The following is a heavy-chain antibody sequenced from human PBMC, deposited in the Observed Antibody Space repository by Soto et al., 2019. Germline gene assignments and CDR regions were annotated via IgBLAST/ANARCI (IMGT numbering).Heavy chain of an antibody. V-gene: IGHV3-23*01. J-gene: IGHJ6*02. CDR3: AKDQYQMFRDFGMNV. CDR1: GFDFSVYA. CDR2: ITAGGDT. D-gene: IGHD3-10*02. Sequence: GGSLRLSCAASGFDFSVYAMTWVRRAPGKGLEWLSTITAGGDTFNADSVKGRFTISRDNSKNTLFLQMNSLRAEDTAVYYCAKDQYQMFRDFGMNVWGQGTTVTVSS.